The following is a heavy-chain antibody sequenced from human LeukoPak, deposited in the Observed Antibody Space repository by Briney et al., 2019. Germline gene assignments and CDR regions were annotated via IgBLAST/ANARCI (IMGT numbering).Heavy chain of an antibody. V-gene: IGHV3-9*01. J-gene: IGHJ4*02. Sequence: GGSLRLSCAASGFTFDDYAMHWVRQAPGKGLEWVSGISWNSGSIGYADSVKGRFTISRDNAKNSLYLQMNSLRVEDTAVYYCARDRWGYSYGGYWGQGTLVTVSS. CDR2: ISWNSGSI. CDR1: GFTFDDYA. CDR3: ARDRWGYSYGGY. D-gene: IGHD5-18*01.